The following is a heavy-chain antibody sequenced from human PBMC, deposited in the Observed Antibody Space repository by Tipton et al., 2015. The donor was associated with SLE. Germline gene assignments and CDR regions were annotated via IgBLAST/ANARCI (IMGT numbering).Heavy chain of an antibody. J-gene: IGHJ4*02. Sequence: SLRLSCAASGSHFWTSSMSWVRPATGKGREWVSAISGGIITTDYADSEKGQFTISRDNSKRMVYLQMDGLRVDDTAVYYCARRGGYRAYEDYFDSWGQGTLVTVSS. CDR1: GSHFWTSS. V-gene: IGHV3-23*01. D-gene: IGHD5-12*01. CDR2: ISGGIITT. CDR3: ARRGGYRAYEDYFDS.